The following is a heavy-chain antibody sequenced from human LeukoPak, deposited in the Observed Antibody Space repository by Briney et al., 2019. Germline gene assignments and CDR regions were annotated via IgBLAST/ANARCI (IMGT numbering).Heavy chain of an antibody. CDR3: ARDRRSYNWIQRGYYYYMDV. V-gene: IGHV3-11*04. J-gene: IGHJ6*03. CDR2: ISSSGSTI. D-gene: IGHD1-20*01. CDR1: GFTFSDYY. Sequence: GGSLRLSCAASGFTFSDYYMSWVRQAPGKGLEWVSYISSSGSTIYYADSVKGRFTISRDNAKNSLYLQMNSLRAEDTAVYYCARDRRSYNWIQRGYYYYMDVWGKGTTVTVSS.